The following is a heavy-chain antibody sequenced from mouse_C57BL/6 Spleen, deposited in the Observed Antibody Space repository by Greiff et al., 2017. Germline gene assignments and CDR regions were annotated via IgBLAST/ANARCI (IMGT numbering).Heavy chain of an antibody. J-gene: IGHJ4*01. CDR1: GFTFSSYG. D-gene: IGHD1-1*01. V-gene: IGHV5-6*01. CDR3: ATPTTGYSMDY. Sequence: EVKLVESGGDLVKPGGSLKLSCAASGFTFSSYGMSWVRQTPDKRLEWVATISSGGSYTYYPDSVKGRFTISRDNARNPLYLQMSSLKSEDTAMYYCATPTTGYSMDYWGQGTSVTVSS. CDR2: ISSGGSYT.